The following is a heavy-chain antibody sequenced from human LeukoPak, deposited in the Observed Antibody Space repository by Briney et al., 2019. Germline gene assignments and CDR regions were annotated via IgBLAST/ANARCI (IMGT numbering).Heavy chain of an antibody. CDR3: ARTTVTTDDAFDI. CDR2: INHSGST. D-gene: IGHD4-11*01. V-gene: IGHV4-34*01. CDR1: GGFFSAYY. J-gene: IGHJ3*02. Sequence: SETLSLTCAVYGGFFSAYYWSWIRLPPGKGLEWIGEINHSGSTNYDPSLNSRVTISVDTSKNQFSLQLSSVTAADTAVYYCARTTVTTDDAFDIWGQGTMVTVSS.